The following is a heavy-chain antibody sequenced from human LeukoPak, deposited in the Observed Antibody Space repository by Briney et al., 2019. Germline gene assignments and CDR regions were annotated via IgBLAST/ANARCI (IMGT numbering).Heavy chain of an antibody. V-gene: IGHV1-18*01. Sequence: ASVKVSCKAFGYTFISYGVAWVRQAPGQGLEWMGWISGYNGYTNYAQNFQDRVTMTTDTSTNTAYMELRSLRSDDTAVYYCARLGYCTNGVCYRKHNRLDPWGQGTLVTVSP. CDR3: ARLGYCTNGVCYRKHNRLDP. CDR2: ISGYNGYT. D-gene: IGHD2-8*01. J-gene: IGHJ5*02. CDR1: GYTFISYG.